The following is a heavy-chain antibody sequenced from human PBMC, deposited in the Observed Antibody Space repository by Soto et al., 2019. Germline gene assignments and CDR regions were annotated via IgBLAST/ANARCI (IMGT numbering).Heavy chain of an antibody. Sequence: SETRSLTCTVSGGSISSGDYYWSWIRQPPGKGLEWIGYIYYSGSTYYNPSLKSRVTISVDTSKNQFSLKLSSVTAADTAVYYCARERAFMVRGVSMGPSDGMDVWGQGTTVTVSS. V-gene: IGHV4-30-4*01. J-gene: IGHJ6*02. D-gene: IGHD3-10*01. CDR2: IYYSGST. CDR1: GGSISSGDYY. CDR3: ARERAFMVRGVSMGPSDGMDV.